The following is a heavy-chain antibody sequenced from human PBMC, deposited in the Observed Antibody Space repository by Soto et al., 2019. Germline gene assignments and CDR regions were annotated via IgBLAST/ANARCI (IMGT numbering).Heavy chain of an antibody. Sequence: QVQLVESGGGVVQPGRSLRLSCAASGFTFSSYAMHWVRQAPGKGLEWVAVISYDGRNKYYADSVKGRFTISRDNPKNTLYLEMNSLRVEDTAVYHCVRDTAYCSGGTCYSSHDMDVWGQGTTVTVSS. CDR3: VRDTAYCSGGTCYSSHDMDV. J-gene: IGHJ6*02. V-gene: IGHV3-30*04. CDR1: GFTFSSYA. D-gene: IGHD2-15*01. CDR2: ISYDGRNK.